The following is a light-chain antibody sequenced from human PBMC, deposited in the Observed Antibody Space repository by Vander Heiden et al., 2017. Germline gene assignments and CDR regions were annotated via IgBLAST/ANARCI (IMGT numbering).Light chain of an antibody. Sequence: DIQMTQSPSSLSASVGNRATITCRATQSISTYFNWYQQKPGKAPKLLIYAASSLQSGVPSRFSGSGSGTDFTLTISSLQPEDFATYYCQQTFTTPWTFGQGTKVEIK. CDR1: QSISTY. V-gene: IGKV1-39*01. J-gene: IGKJ1*01. CDR3: QQTFTTPWT. CDR2: AAS.